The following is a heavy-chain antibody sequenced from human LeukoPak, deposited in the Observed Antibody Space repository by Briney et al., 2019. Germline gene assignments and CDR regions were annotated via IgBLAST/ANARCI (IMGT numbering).Heavy chain of an antibody. CDR1: GYTFTSYD. J-gene: IGHJ6*02. D-gene: IGHD3-16*01. CDR3: ASAPLGYYGMDV. CDR2: MNPNSGNT. V-gene: IGHV1-8*01. Sequence: ASVKVSCKASGYTFTSYDINWVRQATGRGLEWMGWMNPNSGNTGYAQKFQGRVTMTRNTSISTAYMELSSLRSEDTAVYYCASAPLGYYGMDVWGQGTTVTVSS.